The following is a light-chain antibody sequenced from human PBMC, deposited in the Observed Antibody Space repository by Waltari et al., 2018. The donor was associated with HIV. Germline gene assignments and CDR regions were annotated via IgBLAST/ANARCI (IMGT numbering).Light chain of an antibody. Sequence: VLTQSPGILSLSLGETAILSCRASQSISYKYLAWYQQKTGQAPRLLLYGVSTRATGIPDRFSGSGSGTDFTLTISGLEPEDFAVYYCQQYASSSFTFGPGTKVEIK. CDR1: QSISYKY. CDR2: GVS. V-gene: IGKV3-20*01. J-gene: IGKJ3*01. CDR3: QQYASSSFT.